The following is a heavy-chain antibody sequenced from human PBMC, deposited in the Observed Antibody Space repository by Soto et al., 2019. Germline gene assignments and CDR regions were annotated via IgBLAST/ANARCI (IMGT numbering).Heavy chain of an antibody. J-gene: IGHJ4*02. Sequence: GASVKVSCKASGYSFTNSAIHWLRQAPGQRLEWMGWINAGSGSAKYSQKFQGRVTITRDTSASTAYMELNSLRAEDTAVYSCAKGSLMAGGLIDSWGQGTLVTVSS. CDR1: GYSFTNSA. CDR3: AKGSLMAGGLIDS. D-gene: IGHD2-8*01. V-gene: IGHV1-3*01. CDR2: INAGSGSA.